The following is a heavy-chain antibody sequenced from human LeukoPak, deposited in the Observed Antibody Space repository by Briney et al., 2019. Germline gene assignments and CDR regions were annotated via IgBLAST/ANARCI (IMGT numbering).Heavy chain of an antibody. CDR3: ARHVRFEGVDY. CDR1: GFIFSSYW. D-gene: IGHD3-3*01. CDR2: IKQDGSEK. V-gene: IGHV3-7*01. J-gene: IGHJ4*02. Sequence: PGGSLRLSCAASGFIFSSYWMSWVRQAPGKGLEWVADIKQDGSEKYYVDSVKGRFTISRDKSKNSLFLQMNSLRAEDTAVYYCARHVRFEGVDYWGQGTMVTVSS.